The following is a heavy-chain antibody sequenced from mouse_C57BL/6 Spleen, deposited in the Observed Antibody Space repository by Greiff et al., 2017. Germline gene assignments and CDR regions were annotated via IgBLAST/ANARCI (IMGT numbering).Heavy chain of an antibody. Sequence: EVKLMESGGGLVKPGGSLKLSCAASGFTFSSYAMSWVRQTPEKRLEWVATISDGGSYTYYPDNVKGRFTISRDNAKNNLYLQMSHLKSEDTAMYYCASHYYGSSYLYFDVWGTGTTVTVSS. CDR1: GFTFSSYA. CDR2: ISDGGSYT. D-gene: IGHD1-1*01. J-gene: IGHJ1*03. CDR3: ASHYYGSSYLYFDV. V-gene: IGHV5-4*03.